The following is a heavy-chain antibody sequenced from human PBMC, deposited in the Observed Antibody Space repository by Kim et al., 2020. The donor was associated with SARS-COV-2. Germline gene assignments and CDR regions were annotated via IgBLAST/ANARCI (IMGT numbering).Heavy chain of an antibody. Sequence: ASVKVSCKASGYTFTGYYMHWVRQAPGQGLEWMGWINPNSGGTNYAQKFQGWVTMTRDTSISTAYMELSRLRSDDTAVYYCARGRRTSALLTGYYKGWYFDLWGRGTLVTVSS. CDR1: GYTFTGYY. V-gene: IGHV1-2*04. CDR2: INPNSGGT. CDR3: ARGRRTSALLTGYYKGWYFDL. D-gene: IGHD3-9*01. J-gene: IGHJ2*01.